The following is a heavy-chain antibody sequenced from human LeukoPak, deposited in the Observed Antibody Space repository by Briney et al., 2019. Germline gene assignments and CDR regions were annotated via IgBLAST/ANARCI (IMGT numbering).Heavy chain of an antibody. CDR3: ARGGLQLGY. CDR1: GGSIRSSYYY. J-gene: IGHJ4*02. Sequence: SETLSLTCTVSGGSIRSSYYYWGWIRQPPGKGLEWIGSIYDSGSTYYNPSLKSRVTISVDTSKNQFSLKLSSVTAADTAVYYCARGGLQLGYWGQGTLVTVSS. D-gene: IGHD5-24*01. V-gene: IGHV4-39*01. CDR2: IYDSGST.